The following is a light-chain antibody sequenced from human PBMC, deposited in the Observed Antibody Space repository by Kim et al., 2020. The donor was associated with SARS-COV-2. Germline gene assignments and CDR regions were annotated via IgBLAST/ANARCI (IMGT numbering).Light chain of an antibody. V-gene: IGLV6-57*04. CDR3: QSYDSNNHLA. J-gene: IGLJ2*01. CDR2: EDN. Sequence: NFMLTQPHSVSESPGKTVIISCTRSSGSVDANYVQWYQQRPGSAPTIVIYEDNRRPSGVPNRFSGSIGSSSNSASLTISGLRTEDEADYYCQSYDSNNHLAFGGGTQLTVL. CDR1: SGSVDANY.